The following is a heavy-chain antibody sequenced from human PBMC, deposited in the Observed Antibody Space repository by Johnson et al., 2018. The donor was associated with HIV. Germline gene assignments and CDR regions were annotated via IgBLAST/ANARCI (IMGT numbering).Heavy chain of an antibody. D-gene: IGHD5/OR15-5a*01. CDR1: GFTFSNYA. CDR3: VRVQGSVHDAFDL. CDR2: ISYDGNNK. V-gene: IGHV3-30*04. Sequence: QVQLVESGGGVVQPGRSLRLSCAASGFTFSNYAMHWVRQAPGKGLEWVAVISYDGNNKYYADSLKGRFTISRDNSKNTLYLQMNSLRAEDTAVYCCVRVQGSVHDAFDLWGQGTMVTVSS. J-gene: IGHJ3*01.